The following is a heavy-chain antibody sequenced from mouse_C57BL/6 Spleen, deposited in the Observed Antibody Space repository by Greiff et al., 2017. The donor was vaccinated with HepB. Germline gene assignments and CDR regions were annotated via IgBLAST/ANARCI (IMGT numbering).Heavy chain of an antibody. J-gene: IGHJ3*01. CDR1: GFTFSDYG. V-gene: IGHV5-17*01. Sequence: EVQLVESGGGLVKPGGSLKLSCAASGFTFSDYGMHWVRQAPEKGLEWVAYISSGSSTIYYADTVKGRFTISRDNAKNTLFLQMTSLRSEDTAMYYCARPITTVVEGFAYWGQGTLVTVSA. CDR3: ARPITTVVEGFAY. D-gene: IGHD1-1*01. CDR2: ISSGSSTI.